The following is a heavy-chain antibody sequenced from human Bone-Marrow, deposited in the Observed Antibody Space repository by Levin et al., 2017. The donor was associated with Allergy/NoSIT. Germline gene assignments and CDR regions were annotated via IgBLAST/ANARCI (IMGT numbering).Heavy chain of an antibody. Sequence: PGESLKISCKASGYTFTSYDINWVRQATGQGLEWMGWMNPNSGNTGYAQKFQGRVTMTRNTSISTAYMELSSLRSEDTAVYYCARAPAPPLYCSSTSCRQSLFDYWGQGTLVTVSS. CDR2: MNPNSGNT. V-gene: IGHV1-8*01. CDR3: ARAPAPPLYCSSTSCRQSLFDY. J-gene: IGHJ4*02. CDR1: GYTFTSYD. D-gene: IGHD2-2*01.